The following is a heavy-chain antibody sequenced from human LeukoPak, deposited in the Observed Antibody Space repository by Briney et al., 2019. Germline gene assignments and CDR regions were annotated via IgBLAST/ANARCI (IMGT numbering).Heavy chain of an antibody. J-gene: IGHJ4*02. V-gene: IGHV1-18*01. CDR1: GYTFTSYG. Sequence: GASVKVSCKASGYTFTSYGISWVRQAPGQGLEWMGWISAYNGNTNYAQKLQGRVTMTTDTSTSTAYMELRSLRSDDTAVYYCARVFRGVVGSWYFDYWGQGTLVTVSS. CDR2: ISAYNGNT. D-gene: IGHD6-13*01. CDR3: ARVFRGVVGSWYFDY.